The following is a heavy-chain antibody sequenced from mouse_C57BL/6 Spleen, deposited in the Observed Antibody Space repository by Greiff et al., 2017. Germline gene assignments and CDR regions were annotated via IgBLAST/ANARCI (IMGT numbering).Heavy chain of an antibody. D-gene: IGHD1-1*01. CDR2: IDPSDSET. J-gene: IGHJ2*01. CDR1: GYTFTSYW. CDR3: ARIGDYYGSSFDY. V-gene: IGHV1-52*01. Sequence: QVQLQQPGAELVRPGSSVKLSCKASGYTFTSYWMHWVKQRPIQGLEWIGNIDPSDSETHYNQKFKDKDTLTVDKSSSTAYMQLSSLTSEDSAVYYCARIGDYYGSSFDYWGQGTTLTVSS.